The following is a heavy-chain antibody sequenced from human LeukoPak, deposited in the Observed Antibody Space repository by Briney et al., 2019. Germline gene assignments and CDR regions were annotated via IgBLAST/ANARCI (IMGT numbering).Heavy chain of an antibody. V-gene: IGHV1-69*13. J-gene: IGHJ6*03. CDR3: ARARSLKQLVPPYYYYYYMDV. D-gene: IGHD6-13*01. CDR1: GGTFSSYA. Sequence: SVKVSCKGSGGTFSSYAISWVRQAPGQGLEWMGGIIPIFGTANYAQKFQGRVTITADESTSTAYMELSSLRSEDTAVYYCARARSLKQLVPPYYYYYYMDVWGKGTTVTVSS. CDR2: IIPIFGTA.